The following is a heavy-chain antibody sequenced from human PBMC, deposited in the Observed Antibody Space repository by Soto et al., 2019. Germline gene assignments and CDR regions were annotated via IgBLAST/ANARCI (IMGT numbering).Heavy chain of an antibody. CDR3: AKDTEQQRWYYYYGMAV. CDR1: GFTFSSYG. Sequence: GGSLRLSCAASGFTFSSYGMHWVRQAPGKGLEWVAVISYDGSNKYYADSVKGRFTISRDNSKNTLYLQMNSLRAEDTAVYYCAKDTEQQRWYYYYGMAVWGQGTTVTVSS. CDR2: ISYDGSNK. V-gene: IGHV3-30*18. D-gene: IGHD6-13*01. J-gene: IGHJ6*02.